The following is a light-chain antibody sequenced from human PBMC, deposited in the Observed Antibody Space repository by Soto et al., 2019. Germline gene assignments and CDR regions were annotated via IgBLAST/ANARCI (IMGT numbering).Light chain of an antibody. CDR2: DAS. V-gene: IGKV3D-15*01. CDR1: QSVDND. CDR3: QQYNNWPPYT. J-gene: IGKJ2*01. Sequence: EIVMTQSPATLSVSPGDRATLSCRASQSVDNDLAWYQQKPGQPPRLLIYDASTRATGIPARFSGSGSGTEFTLTISSLQSEDFAVYYCQQYNNWPPYTFGQGTKLEIK.